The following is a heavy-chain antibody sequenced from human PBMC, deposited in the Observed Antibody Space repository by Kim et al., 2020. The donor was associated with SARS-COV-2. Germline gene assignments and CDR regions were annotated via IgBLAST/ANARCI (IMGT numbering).Heavy chain of an antibody. CDR2: ISYDGSNK. J-gene: IGHJ3*02. CDR3: ANLYPLMACDI. D-gene: IGHD2-8*01. Sequence: GGSLRLSCAASGFTFSSYGMHWVRQAPGKGLEWVAVISYDGSNKYYADSVKGRFTISRDNSKNTLYLQMNSLRAEDTAVYYCANLYPLMACDIWGQGTMVTVSS. V-gene: IGHV3-30*18. CDR1: GFTFSSYG.